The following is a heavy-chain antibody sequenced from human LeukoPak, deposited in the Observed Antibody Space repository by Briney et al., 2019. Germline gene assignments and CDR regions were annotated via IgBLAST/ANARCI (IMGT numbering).Heavy chain of an antibody. V-gene: IGHV1-69*13. CDR2: IIPIFGTA. Sequence: ASVKVSCKASGYTFSSYAISWVRQAPGQGLEWMGGIIPIFGTANYAQKFQGRVTITADESTSTAYMELSSLRSEDTAVYYCARDVSGSYYPNYFDYWGQGTLVTVPS. D-gene: IGHD1-26*01. CDR1: GYTFSSYA. J-gene: IGHJ4*02. CDR3: ARDVSGSYYPNYFDY.